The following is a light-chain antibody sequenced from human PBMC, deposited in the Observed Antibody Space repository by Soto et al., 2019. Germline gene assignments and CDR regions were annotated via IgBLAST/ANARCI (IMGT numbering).Light chain of an antibody. CDR2: DTD. CDR3: GAWETSLSVYV. J-gene: IGLJ1*01. CDR1: SSNIAANS. Sequence: QSVLTQPPSVSAAPGQEVTISCSGSSSNIAANSVSWYQHLPGTAPKLLIYDTDRRPSGIPARFSGSKSGTSATLGITGLRTGDEADYYCGAWETSLSVYVFGSGTKLTVL. V-gene: IGLV1-51*01.